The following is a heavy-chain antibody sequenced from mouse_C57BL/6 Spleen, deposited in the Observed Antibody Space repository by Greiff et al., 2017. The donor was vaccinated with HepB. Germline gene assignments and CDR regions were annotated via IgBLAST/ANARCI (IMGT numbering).Heavy chain of an antibody. CDR1: GFTFSSYA. CDR3: TREWLGLWFAY. Sequence: EVKLVESGEGLVKPGGSLKLSCAASGFTFSSYAMSWVRQTPEKRLEWVAYISSGGDYIYYADTVKGRFTISRDNARNTLYLQMSSLKSEDTAMYYCTREWLGLWFAYWGQGTLVTVSA. V-gene: IGHV5-9-1*02. D-gene: IGHD2-2*01. CDR2: ISSGGDYI. J-gene: IGHJ3*01.